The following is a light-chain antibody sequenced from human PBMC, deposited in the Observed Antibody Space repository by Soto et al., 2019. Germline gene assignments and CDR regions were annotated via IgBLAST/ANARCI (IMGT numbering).Light chain of an antibody. V-gene: IGKV3-20*01. CDR2: GAS. CDR3: QQYGNSPIT. CDR1: QSVSSNY. Sequence: EIVLTQSPGTLSLSPGERATLSCRASQSVSSNYLAWYQQKPGQAPRLLIYGASSRATGIPDRFSGSGSGTDFTLTISRLEPEYFAVYYCQQYGNSPITFGQGTRLEIK. J-gene: IGKJ5*01.